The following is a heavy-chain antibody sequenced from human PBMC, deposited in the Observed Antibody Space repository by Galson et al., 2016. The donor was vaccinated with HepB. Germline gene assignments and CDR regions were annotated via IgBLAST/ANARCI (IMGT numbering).Heavy chain of an antibody. J-gene: IGHJ4*02. CDR2: INAGNGNT. CDR1: GSTFTTFA. Sequence: SVKVSCKASGSTFTTFAFHWVRQALGQRLEWMGWINAGNGNTKYSQKFKDRVTITRDTSATTVYMHLTTVTSEDTALYFCARDAMGATKYFDYWGQGTLITVS. CDR3: ARDAMGATKYFDY. D-gene: IGHD5-12*01. V-gene: IGHV1-3*01.